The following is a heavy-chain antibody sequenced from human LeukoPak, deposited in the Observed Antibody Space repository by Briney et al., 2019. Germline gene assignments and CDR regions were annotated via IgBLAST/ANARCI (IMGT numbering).Heavy chain of an antibody. V-gene: IGHV3-23*01. J-gene: IGHJ4*02. CDR2: ISGSGGST. Sequence: GGSLRLSCAASGFTFSSYAMSWVRQAPGKGLEWVSAISGSGGSTYYADSVKGRFTISRDNSKNTLYLQMNSLRAEDTAVYYCARVQGYSYGNVEYDFDYWGQGTLVTVSS. CDR3: ARVQGYSYGNVEYDFDY. CDR1: GFTFSSYA. D-gene: IGHD5-18*01.